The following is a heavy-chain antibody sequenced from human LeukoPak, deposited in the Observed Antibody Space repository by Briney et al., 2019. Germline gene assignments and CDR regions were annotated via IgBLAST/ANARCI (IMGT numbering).Heavy chain of an antibody. Sequence: GGSLRPSCAASGFTFSSYWMSWVRQAPGKGLEWVANIKQDGSEKYYVDSVKGRFTISRDNAKNSLYLQMNSLRAEDTAVCYCARDAGLNWNYETGFDYWGQGTLVTVSS. CDR2: IKQDGSEK. CDR1: GFTFSSYW. D-gene: IGHD1-7*01. CDR3: ARDAGLNWNYETGFDY. J-gene: IGHJ4*02. V-gene: IGHV3-7*01.